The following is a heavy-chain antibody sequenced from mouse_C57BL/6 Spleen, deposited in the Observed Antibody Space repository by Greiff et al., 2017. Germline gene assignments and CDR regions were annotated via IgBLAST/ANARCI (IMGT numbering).Heavy chain of an antibody. J-gene: IGHJ1*03. Sequence: EVKLQESGAELVRPGASVKLSCTASGFNIKDYYMHWVKQRPEQGLEWIGRIDPEDGDTEYAPKFQGKATMTADTSSNTAYLQLSSLTSEDTAVYYCTPYGNYGDWYFDVWGTGTTVTVSS. D-gene: IGHD2-1*01. V-gene: IGHV14-1*01. CDR3: TPYGNYGDWYFDV. CDR1: GFNIKDYY. CDR2: IDPEDGDT.